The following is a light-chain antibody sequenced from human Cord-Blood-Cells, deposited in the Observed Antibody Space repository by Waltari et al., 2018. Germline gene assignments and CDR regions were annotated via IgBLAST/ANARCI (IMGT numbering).Light chain of an antibody. Sequence: QSVLTQATSAAGAPGKRRTSSCTGMSSNMGAGCVIHGYQQLPGTAPKLLIYGNSNRPSGVPDRFSGSKSGTSASLAITGLQAEDEADYYCQSYDSSLSGWVFGGGTKLTVL. CDR3: QSYDSSLSGWV. J-gene: IGLJ3*02. CDR2: GNS. V-gene: IGLV1-40*01. CDR1: SSNMGAGCV.